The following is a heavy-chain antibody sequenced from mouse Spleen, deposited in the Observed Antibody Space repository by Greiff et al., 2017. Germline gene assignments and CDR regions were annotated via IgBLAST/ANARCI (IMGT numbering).Heavy chain of an antibody. CDR1: GFAFSSYD. Sequence: EVKLMESGGGLVKPGGSLKLSCAASGFAFSSYDMSWVRQTPEKRLEWVAYISSGGGSTYYPDTVKGRFTISRDNAKNTLYLQMSSLKSEDTAMYYCARESSTGGFAYWGQGTLVTVSA. D-gene: IGHD4-1*02. V-gene: IGHV5-12-1*01. CDR2: ISSGGGST. J-gene: IGHJ3*01. CDR3: ARESSTGGFAY.